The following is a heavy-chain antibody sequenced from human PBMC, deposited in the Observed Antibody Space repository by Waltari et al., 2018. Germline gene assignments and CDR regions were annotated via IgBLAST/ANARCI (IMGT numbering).Heavy chain of an antibody. CDR1: GGSISTTNC. V-gene: IGHV4-4*02. CDR2: VCHSGST. Sequence: QVQLQESGPGLVKPSGTLSLACAVSGGSISTTNCCSWVRQSPGKGLEWIGEVCHSGSTSYKPSLRSGVSISLEKSKNQFALNLSSVTAADTAVYYCAREHLEAAARTGAFDYWGQGTLVTVSS. J-gene: IGHJ4*02. D-gene: IGHD6-13*01. CDR3: AREHLEAAARTGAFDY.